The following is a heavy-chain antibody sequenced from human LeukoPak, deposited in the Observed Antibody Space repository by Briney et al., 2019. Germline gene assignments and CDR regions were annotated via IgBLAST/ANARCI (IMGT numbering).Heavy chain of an antibody. J-gene: IGHJ4*02. CDR3: ARLDYSNYWPYYFDY. CDR2: IYYSGST. Sequence: SQTLSLTCTVSGGSISSYYWSWIRQPPGKGLEWIGYIYYSGSTYYNPSLKSRVTISVDTSKNQFSLKLSSVTAADTAVYYCARLDYSNYWPYYFDYWGQGTLVTVSS. V-gene: IGHV4-30-4*08. CDR1: GGSISSYY. D-gene: IGHD4-11*01.